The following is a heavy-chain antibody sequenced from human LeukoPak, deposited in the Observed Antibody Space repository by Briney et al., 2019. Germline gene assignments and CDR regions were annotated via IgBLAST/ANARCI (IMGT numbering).Heavy chain of an antibody. V-gene: IGHV1-2*02. D-gene: IGHD1-26*01. Sequence: ASVKVSCKASGYTFTGYYMRWVRQAPGQGLEWMGWINPNSGGTNYAQKFQGRVTMTRDTSISTAYMELSRLRSDDTAVYYCARGLGATGSYFDYWGQGTLVTVSS. CDR1: GYTFTGYY. CDR2: INPNSGGT. CDR3: ARGLGATGSYFDY. J-gene: IGHJ4*02.